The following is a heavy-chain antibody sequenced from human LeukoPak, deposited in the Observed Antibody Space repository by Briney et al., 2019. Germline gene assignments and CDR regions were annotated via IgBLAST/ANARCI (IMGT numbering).Heavy chain of an antibody. CDR1: GFTFNSYA. D-gene: IGHD1-26*01. J-gene: IGHJ4*02. V-gene: IGHV3-74*01. Sequence: GGSLRLSCAASGFTFNSYAMHWVRQAPGKGLVWVSRINSDGSSTSYADSVKGRFTISRDNAKNTLYLQMNSLRAEDTAVYYCAICGSYYFDYWGQGTLVTVSS. CDR3: AICGSYYFDY. CDR2: INSDGSST.